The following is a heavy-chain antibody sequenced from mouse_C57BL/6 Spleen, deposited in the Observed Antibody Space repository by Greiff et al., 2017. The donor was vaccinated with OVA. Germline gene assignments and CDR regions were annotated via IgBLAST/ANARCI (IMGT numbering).Heavy chain of an antibody. CDR2: IDPSDSYT. D-gene: IGHD2-4*01. V-gene: IGHV1-69*01. J-gene: IGHJ2*01. Sequence: QVQLQQSGAELVMPGASVKLSCKASGYTFTSYWMHWVKQRPGQGLAWIGEIDPSDSYTNYNQKFKGKSTLTVDKSSSTAYMQLSSLTSEDSAVYYCARSGDYGGSYFDYWGQGTTLTVSS. CDR3: ARSGDYGGSYFDY. CDR1: GYTFTSYW.